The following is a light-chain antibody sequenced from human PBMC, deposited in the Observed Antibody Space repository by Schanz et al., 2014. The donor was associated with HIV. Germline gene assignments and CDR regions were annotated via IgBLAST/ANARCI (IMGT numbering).Light chain of an antibody. CDR3: QQYSDYPLT. CDR2: AAS. J-gene: IGKJ3*01. V-gene: IGKV1-17*01. CDR1: QGIGNE. Sequence: DIQMTQPPSTLSASIGDTVTITCRASQGIGNELGWYQQKPGKPPKLLIYAASSLQSGVPSRFSGSGSGTDFTLTISSLQPEDFAIYYCQQYSDYPLTFGPGSTVDV.